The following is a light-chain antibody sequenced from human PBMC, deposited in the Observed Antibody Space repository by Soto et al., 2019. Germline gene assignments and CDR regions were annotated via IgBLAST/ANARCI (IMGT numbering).Light chain of an antibody. CDR2: EVS. CDR3: SSYAGNSNYV. J-gene: IGLJ1*01. Sequence: QPALTQPPSASGSPGQSVTISCTGTSSDVGGHNYVSWYQQHPGKAPKLLIYEVSKRPSGVPDRFSGSKSGSTASLTVSGLQAEDEADYYCSSYAGNSNYVFGTGTKVTVL. V-gene: IGLV2-8*01. CDR1: SSDVGGHNY.